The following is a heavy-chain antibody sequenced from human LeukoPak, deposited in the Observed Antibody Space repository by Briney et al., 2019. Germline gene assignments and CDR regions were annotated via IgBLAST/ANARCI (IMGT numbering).Heavy chain of an antibody. CDR1: GFTVSSNY. Sequence: GGSLRLSCAASGFTVSSNYMSWVRQAPGKGLEWVSVIYRGGSGGSTYYADSVKGRFTISRDNSRNTLYLQMNSLRAEDTAVYYCARDGGSGPAEYFQHWGQGTLVTVSS. D-gene: IGHD2-15*01. V-gene: IGHV3-66*01. J-gene: IGHJ1*01. CDR2: IYRGGSGGST. CDR3: ARDGGSGPAEYFQH.